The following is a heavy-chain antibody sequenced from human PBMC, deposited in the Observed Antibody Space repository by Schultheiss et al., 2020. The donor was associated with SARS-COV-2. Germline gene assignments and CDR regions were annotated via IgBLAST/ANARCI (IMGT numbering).Heavy chain of an antibody. CDR2: ITGSGDTT. CDR3: ATITWQVLHYFDD. CDR1: GFTFNNHV. Sequence: GGSLRLSCAGSGFTFNNHVMAWVRQAPGKGLEWVSSITGSGDTTYYADSVKGRFTISRDNSKNTVYLEMNSLRAGDTALYYCATITWQVLHYFDDWGQGTLVTGSS. V-gene: IGHV3-23*01. J-gene: IGHJ4*02. D-gene: IGHD6-19*01.